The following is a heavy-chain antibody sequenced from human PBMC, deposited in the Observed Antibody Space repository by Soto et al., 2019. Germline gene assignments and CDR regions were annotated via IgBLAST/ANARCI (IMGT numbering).Heavy chain of an antibody. V-gene: IGHV3-23*01. Sequence: PGGSLRLSCAASGFTFSNAWMSWVRQSPGKGLEWVSGVSSTGTSPYYAGSVQGRFTISRDNSKNMFYLQMKSLRAEDTAIYYCAKARPSGGYYYVEAFDVWGQGTMVTVSS. J-gene: IGHJ3*01. CDR2: VSSTGTSP. CDR3: AKARPSGGYYYVEAFDV. CDR1: GFTFSNAW. D-gene: IGHD3-22*01.